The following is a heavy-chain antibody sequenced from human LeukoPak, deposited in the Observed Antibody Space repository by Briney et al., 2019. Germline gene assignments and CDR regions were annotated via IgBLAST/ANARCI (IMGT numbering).Heavy chain of an antibody. J-gene: IGHJ4*02. CDR2: ISSSGSTI. V-gene: IGHV3-11*04. CDR1: GFTFSDYY. D-gene: IGHD3-22*01. Sequence: GGSLRLSCAASGFTFSDYYMSWIRQAPGKGLEWVSYISSSGSTIYYADSVKGRFTISRDNAKSSLYLQMNSLRAEDTAVYYCASTWGHYYDSSGYYALSFDYWGQGTLVTVSS. CDR3: ASTWGHYYDSSGYYALSFDY.